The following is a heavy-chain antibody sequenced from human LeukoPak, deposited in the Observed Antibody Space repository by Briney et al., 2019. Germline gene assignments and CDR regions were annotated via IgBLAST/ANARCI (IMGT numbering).Heavy chain of an antibody. D-gene: IGHD1-1*01. V-gene: IGHV3-23*01. CDR2: ISGSGGST. Sequence: GGSLRLSCAPSGFTFSIYAMSCVREAPGKGLEWVSAISGSGGSTYYADSVKGRFTISRDNSKNTLNLQMHSLSAEDTAVYYCARLEIRFDYWGQGPLVTVSS. CDR1: GFTFSIYA. J-gene: IGHJ4*02. CDR3: ARLEIRFDY.